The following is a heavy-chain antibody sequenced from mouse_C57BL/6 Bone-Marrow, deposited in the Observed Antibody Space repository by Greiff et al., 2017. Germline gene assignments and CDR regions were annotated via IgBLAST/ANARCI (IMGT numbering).Heavy chain of an antibody. J-gene: IGHJ4*01. Sequence: EVKLMESGGGLVQSGRSLRLSCATSGFTFSDFYMEWVRQAPGKGLEWIAASRNKANDYTTEYSASVKGRFIVSRDTSQSILYLQMNALRAEDTAIYYCARDHYDYDGRYYYAMDYWGQGTSVTVSS. CDR3: ARDHYDYDGRYYYAMDY. CDR1: GFTFSDFY. D-gene: IGHD2-4*01. V-gene: IGHV7-1*01. CDR2: SRNKANDYTT.